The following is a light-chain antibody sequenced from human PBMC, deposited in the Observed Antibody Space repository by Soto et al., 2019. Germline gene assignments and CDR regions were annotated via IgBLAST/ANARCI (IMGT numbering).Light chain of an antibody. J-gene: IGLJ2*01. CDR2: ANT. V-gene: IGLV1-40*01. Sequence: QSVLTQPPSVSGAPGQRVTISCTGNNSNIGAGSGVNWYQQFPNRAPKLLIYANTHRPSGVPDRFSGSTSATSASLAITGLQTKDEADYYCQSFDSSLTGLIFGGGTQLTVL. CDR1: NSNIGAGSG. CDR3: QSFDSSLTGLI.